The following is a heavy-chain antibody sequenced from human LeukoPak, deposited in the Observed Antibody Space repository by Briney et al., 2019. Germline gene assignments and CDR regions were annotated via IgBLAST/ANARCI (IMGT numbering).Heavy chain of an antibody. CDR3: TTEPSKGGFDY. CDR1: GFTFSSYG. CDR2: IRYDGNNE. V-gene: IGHV3-30*02. Sequence: GGSLRLSCAASGFTFSSYGMHWVRQAPGMGLEWVAFIRYDGNNECYADSVKGRFTISRDSSKNTLHLQMNSLKTEDTAVYYCTTEPSKGGFDYWGQGTLVTVSS. J-gene: IGHJ4*02. D-gene: IGHD3-16*01.